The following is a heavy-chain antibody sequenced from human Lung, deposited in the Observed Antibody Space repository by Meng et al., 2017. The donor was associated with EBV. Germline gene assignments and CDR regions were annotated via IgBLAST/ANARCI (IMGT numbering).Heavy chain of an antibody. J-gene: IGHJ2*01. CDR1: GYTFINDA. CDR3: ARGGPYPDSSGFHWYFDL. D-gene: IGHD3-22*01. V-gene: IGHV7-4-1*02. Sequence: QVQLVQSWSELKKPGASGKVSCKASGYTFINDAINWVRQAPGQGLEWMGWINTHTGNPTYGQGFTGRFVLSSDTSVSTANLQISSLKAEDTAVYYCARGGPYPDSSGFHWYFDLWGRGTLVTVSS. CDR2: INTHTGNP.